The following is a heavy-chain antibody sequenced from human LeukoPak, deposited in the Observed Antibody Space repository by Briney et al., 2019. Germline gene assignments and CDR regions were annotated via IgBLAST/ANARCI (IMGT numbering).Heavy chain of an antibody. D-gene: IGHD5-18*01. J-gene: IGHJ4*02. Sequence: PGGSLRLSCAASGFTFSSYGMHWIRQPPGKGLEWIGEINHSGSTNYNPSLKSRVTISVDTSKNQFSLKLSSVTAADTAVYYCARGSHRGYSYGYSRWVSYYFDYWGQGTLVTVSS. CDR3: ARGSHRGYSYGYSRWVSYYFDY. V-gene: IGHV4-34*01. CDR1: GFTFSSYG. CDR2: INHSGST.